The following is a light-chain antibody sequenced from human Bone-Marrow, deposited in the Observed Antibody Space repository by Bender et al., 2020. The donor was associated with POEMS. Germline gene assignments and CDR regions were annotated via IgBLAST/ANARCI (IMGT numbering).Light chain of an antibody. V-gene: IGLV1-40*01. J-gene: IGLJ2*01. Sequence: QSVLTQPPSVSGAPGQSVTISCTGSSSNIGAGYDVHWYQQLPGTAPKLLIFGNNNRPSGVPDRFSGSKSGTSASLAITGLQAEDEADYYCQSYDKSLSASVVFGGGTKLTVL. CDR2: GNN. CDR3: QSYDKSLSASVV. CDR1: SSNIGAGYD.